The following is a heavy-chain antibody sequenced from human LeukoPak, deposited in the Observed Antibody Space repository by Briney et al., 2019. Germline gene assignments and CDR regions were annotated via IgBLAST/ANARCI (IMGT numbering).Heavy chain of an antibody. CDR3: ARVNPYYYDSSGYYPFFDY. D-gene: IGHD3-22*01. Sequence: SETLSLTCTVSGGSISSYYWSWIRQPPGKGLEWIGYIYYSGCTNYNPSLKSRVTISVDTSKNQFSLKLSSVTAADTAVYYCARVNPYYYDSSGYYPFFDYWGQGTLVTVSS. V-gene: IGHV4-59*01. CDR2: IYYSGCT. CDR1: GGSISSYY. J-gene: IGHJ4*02.